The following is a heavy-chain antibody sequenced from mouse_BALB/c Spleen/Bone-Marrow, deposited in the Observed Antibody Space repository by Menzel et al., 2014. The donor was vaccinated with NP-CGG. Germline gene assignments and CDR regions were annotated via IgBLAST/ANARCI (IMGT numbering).Heavy chain of an antibody. J-gene: IGHJ3*01. Sequence: EVQLVESGGGLVKSGGSLKLSCAASGFTFXNYGMSWVRQTPEKRLEWVATISGGGSYTFYSDSVKGRFTISRDNAKNNLYLQLSSLRSEDTALYYCARHAYYDQTEVSFVYWGQGTLVTGSA. CDR3: ARHAYYDQTEVSFVY. CDR2: ISGGGSYT. D-gene: IGHD2-4*01. V-gene: IGHV5-9-2*01. CDR1: GFTFXNYG.